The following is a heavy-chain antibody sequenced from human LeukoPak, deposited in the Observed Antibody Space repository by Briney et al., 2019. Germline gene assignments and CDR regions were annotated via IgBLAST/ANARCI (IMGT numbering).Heavy chain of an antibody. CDR2: IRAGGDVT. CDR1: RFTFSKYI. Sequence: PGGSLRLSCVASRFTFSKYIMTWVRQGPGKGREWVASIRAGGDVTFYADPVKGRFRPSRDNSRNTVYLEMNSLGFEDTGVYLFGDWGGKQTLGDICDGPLYYWGKGTQVTVSS. J-gene: IGHJ4*02. V-gene: IGHV3-23*01. D-gene: IGHD3-10*01. CDR3: GDWGGKQTLGDICDGPLYY.